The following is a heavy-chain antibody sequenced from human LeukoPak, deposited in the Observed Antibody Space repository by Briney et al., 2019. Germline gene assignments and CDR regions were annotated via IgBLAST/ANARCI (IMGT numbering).Heavy chain of an antibody. V-gene: IGHV4-34*01. J-gene: IGHJ4*02. CDR2: INHSGST. D-gene: IGHD6-13*01. CDR3: ARGGRLAAAGADY. CDR1: GGSFSGYY. Sequence: SETLSLTCAVYGGSFSGYYWSWIRQPPEKGLEWIGEINHSGSTNYNPSLKSRVTISVDTPKNQFSLKLTSVTAADTAVYYCARGGRLAAAGADYWGQGTLVTVSS.